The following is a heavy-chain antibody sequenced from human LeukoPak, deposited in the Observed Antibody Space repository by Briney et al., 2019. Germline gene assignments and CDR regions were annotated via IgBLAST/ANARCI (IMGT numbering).Heavy chain of an antibody. D-gene: IGHD2-8*01. Sequence: GGSLRLSCAASGFTFDDYAMHWVRQAPGKGLEWVSGISWNSGSIGYADSVKGRFTISRDNAKNTLYLQMNSLRAEDTAVYYCAKGLNGHFDYWGQGTLVTVSS. CDR2: ISWNSGSI. CDR3: AKGLNGHFDY. V-gene: IGHV3-9*01. CDR1: GFTFDDYA. J-gene: IGHJ4*02.